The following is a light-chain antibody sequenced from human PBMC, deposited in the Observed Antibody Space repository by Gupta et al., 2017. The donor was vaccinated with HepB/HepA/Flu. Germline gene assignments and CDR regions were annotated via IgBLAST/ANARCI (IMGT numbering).Light chain of an antibody. CDR1: SSDVGGYNY. CDR2: DVS. J-gene: IGLJ2*01. V-gene: IGLV2-14*01. CDR3: SSYTSSSTRV. Sequence: QSALTQPASVSASPGQSITISCTGTSSDVGGYNYVSWYQQHPGKAPKLMIYDVSNRPSGVSNRFSGSKSGNTASLTISGLEEEDDADYYCSSYTSSSTRVFGGGTKLTVL.